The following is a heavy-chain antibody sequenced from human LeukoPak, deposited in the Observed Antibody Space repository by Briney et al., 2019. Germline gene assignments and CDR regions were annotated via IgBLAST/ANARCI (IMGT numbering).Heavy chain of an antibody. CDR3: ARGWGPYKDY. Sequence: ASETLSLTCTVSGGSISSYYWSWIRQPPGKGLEWIGYIYYSGSTNYNPSLKSRVTISVDTSKNQFSLKLSSVTAADTAVYYCARGWGPYKDYWGQGTLVTVSS. CDR1: GGSISSYY. CDR2: IYYSGST. V-gene: IGHV4-59*01. D-gene: IGHD7-27*01. J-gene: IGHJ4*02.